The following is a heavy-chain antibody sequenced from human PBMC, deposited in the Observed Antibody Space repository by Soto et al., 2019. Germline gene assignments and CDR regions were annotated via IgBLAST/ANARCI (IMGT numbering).Heavy chain of an antibody. CDR3: ARGDQYYYYYGMDV. CDR1: GFTFSSYA. Sequence: LTLSCAASGFTFSSYAMHLVRQAPCKGLEWVAVISYDGSNKYYADSVKGRFTISRDNSKNTLYLQMNSLRAEDTAVYYCARGDQYYYYYGMDVWGQGTTVTVSS. J-gene: IGHJ6*02. V-gene: IGHV3-30-3*01. D-gene: IGHD2-2*01. CDR2: ISYDGSNK.